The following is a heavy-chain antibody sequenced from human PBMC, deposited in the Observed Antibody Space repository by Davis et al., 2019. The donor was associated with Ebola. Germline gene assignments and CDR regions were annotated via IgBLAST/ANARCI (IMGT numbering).Heavy chain of an antibody. CDR1: GFTFRSYS. D-gene: IGHD5-24*01. CDR2: ISSSSSYI. J-gene: IGHJ6*02. Sequence: GGSLRLSCAASGFTFRSYSMNWVRQAPGKGLEWVSSISSSSSYIYYANSVKGRFTISRDNAKNSLYLQMNSLRAEDTAVYYCARDSSVEMATTGGGMDVWGQGTTVTVSS. CDR3: ARDSSVEMATTGGGMDV. V-gene: IGHV3-21*01.